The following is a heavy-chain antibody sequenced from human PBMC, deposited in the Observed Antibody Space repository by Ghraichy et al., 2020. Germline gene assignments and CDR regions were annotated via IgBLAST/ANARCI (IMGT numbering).Heavy chain of an antibody. CDR1: GFPLSPYS. J-gene: IGHJ3*02. CDR2: ISTRGGNI. D-gene: IGHD5-18*01. Sequence: LSLTCAASGFPLSPYSANWVRQAPGKGLEWVSSISTRGGNIYYADSGKGRFTISRDSAKSSVYLQMNSLRAEDTAVYYCATWITRGYSFGYHAFDIWGQGTMVTVSS. CDR3: ATWITRGYSFGYHAFDI. V-gene: IGHV3-21*01.